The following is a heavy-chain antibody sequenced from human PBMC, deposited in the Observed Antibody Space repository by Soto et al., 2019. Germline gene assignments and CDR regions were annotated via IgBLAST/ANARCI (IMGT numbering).Heavy chain of an antibody. V-gene: IGHV2-5*02. CDR3: AHRRMITGEFDY. CDR2: IYWDDDK. Sequence: QITLKESGPTLVKPTQTLTLTCTFSGFSLSTNGVGVGWIRQPPRKALEWLALIYWDDDKRYSPPLKNRLTITKDTSKNQVVLTMTNMDPVDTATYYCAHRRMITGEFDYWGQGTLVTVSS. D-gene: IGHD3-16*01. CDR1: GFSLSTNGVG. J-gene: IGHJ4*02.